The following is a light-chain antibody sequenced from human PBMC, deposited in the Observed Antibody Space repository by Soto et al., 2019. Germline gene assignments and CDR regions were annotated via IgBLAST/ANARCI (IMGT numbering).Light chain of an antibody. V-gene: IGLV2-23*02. Sequence: QSALTQPVSVSGSPGQSITISCTGTSSDVGNYNLVSWYQQHPGKAPKLMIYDVSKRPSGVSNRFSGSKSGNTASLTISGLQADDEADYYCCSYAGDSYVFGTGTKVTVL. CDR2: DVS. J-gene: IGLJ1*01. CDR3: CSYAGDSYV. CDR1: SSDVGNYNL.